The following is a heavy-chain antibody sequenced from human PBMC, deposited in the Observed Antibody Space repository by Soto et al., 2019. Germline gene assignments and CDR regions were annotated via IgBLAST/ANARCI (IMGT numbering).Heavy chain of an antibody. Sequence: PSETLSLTCTVSGGSISSGDYYWSWIRQPPGKGLEWIGYIYYSGSTYYNPSLKSRVTISVDTSKNQFSLKLSSVTAADTAVYYCARVDYGDYVAAFDIWGQGTMVTVSS. D-gene: IGHD4-17*01. CDR2: IYYSGST. CDR3: ARVDYGDYVAAFDI. CDR1: GGSISSGDYY. V-gene: IGHV4-30-4*01. J-gene: IGHJ3*02.